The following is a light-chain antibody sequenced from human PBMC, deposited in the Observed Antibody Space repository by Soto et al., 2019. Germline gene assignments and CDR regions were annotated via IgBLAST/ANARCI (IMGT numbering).Light chain of an antibody. CDR2: TAS. J-gene: IGKJ1*01. V-gene: IGKV1-9*01. CDR1: QGISSY. CDR3: LQLNSYPRT. Sequence: IQLTQSPSSLSASVGDRVTITCRASQGISSYLAWYQQKPGKAPKLLIYTASTLQSGVPSRFSGSGSGTDFTRTISSLQPEDVATYYCLQLNSYPRTFGQGTKVEIK.